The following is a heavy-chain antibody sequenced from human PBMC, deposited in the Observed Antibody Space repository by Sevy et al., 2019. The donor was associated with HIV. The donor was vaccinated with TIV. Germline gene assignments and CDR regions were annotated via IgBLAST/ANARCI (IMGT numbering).Heavy chain of an antibody. J-gene: IGHJ6*02. CDR1: GYTFTNYE. CDR2: MSPCGNS. D-gene: IGHD3-3*01. Sequence: ASVKVSCKASGYTFTNYEINWVRQATGQRLEWMGWMSPCGNSGYAQKFQARVTMTRDTTTITAYMELSSLRSEDTAVYYCARMRDFSRGYGMDVWGQGTTVTVSS. CDR3: ARMRDFSRGYGMDV. V-gene: IGHV1-8*01.